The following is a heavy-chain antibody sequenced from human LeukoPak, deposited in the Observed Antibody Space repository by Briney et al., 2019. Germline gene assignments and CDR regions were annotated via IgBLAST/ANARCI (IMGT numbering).Heavy chain of an antibody. CDR1: GGAFSSYA. V-gene: IGHV1-69*13. J-gene: IGHJ3*02. D-gene: IGHD4-23*01. CDR2: IIPIFGTA. Sequence: ASVKVSCKASGGAFSSYAISWVRQAPGQGLEWMGGIIPIFGTANYAQKFQGRVTITADGSTSTAYMELSSLRSEDTAVYYCARAGRWVRAFDIWSQATLVTVSS. CDR3: ARAGRWVRAFDI.